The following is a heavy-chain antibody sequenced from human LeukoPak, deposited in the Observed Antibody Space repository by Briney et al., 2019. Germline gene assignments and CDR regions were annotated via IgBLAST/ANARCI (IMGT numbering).Heavy chain of an antibody. V-gene: IGHV4-4*07. Sequence: SETLSLTCTVSGGSISTCYWSWIRQPAGKGLEWIGRIYASGSTNYNPSLDRRVTMSVDTSKNQFSLNVSSVTAADTAVYYCTRDRRDGYNFDYWGQGTLVTVSS. CDR2: IYASGST. CDR3: TRDRRDGYNFDY. D-gene: IGHD5-24*01. J-gene: IGHJ4*02. CDR1: GGSISTCY.